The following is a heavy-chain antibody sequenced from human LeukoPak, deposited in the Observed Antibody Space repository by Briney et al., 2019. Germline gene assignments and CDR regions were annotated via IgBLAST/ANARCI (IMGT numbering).Heavy chain of an antibody. Sequence: GGSLRLSCAASGITVSSNSMSWVRQAPGKGLEWVGRIKSKTDGGTTDYAAPVKGRFTISRDDSKNTLYLQMNSLKTEDTAVYYCTTDAWSSDYFDYWGQGTLVTVSS. V-gene: IGHV3-15*01. CDR2: IKSKTDGGTT. CDR1: GITVSSNS. D-gene: IGHD2-8*01. CDR3: TTDAWSSDYFDY. J-gene: IGHJ4*02.